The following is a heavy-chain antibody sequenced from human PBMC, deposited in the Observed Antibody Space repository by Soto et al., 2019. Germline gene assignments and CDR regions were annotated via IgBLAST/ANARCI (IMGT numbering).Heavy chain of an antibody. Sequence: SVKVSCKASGYTFTSYGISWVRQAPGQGLEWMGWISAYNGNTNYAQKLQGRVTMTTDTSTSTAYMELRSLRSDDTAVYYCARVGRGERVADAFDIWGQGKMVTVSS. CDR1: GYTFTSYG. D-gene: IGHD3-10*01. J-gene: IGHJ3*02. V-gene: IGHV1-18*01. CDR2: ISAYNGNT. CDR3: ARVGRGERVADAFDI.